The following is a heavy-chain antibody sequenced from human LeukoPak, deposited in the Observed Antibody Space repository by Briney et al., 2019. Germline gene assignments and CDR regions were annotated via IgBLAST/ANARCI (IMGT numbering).Heavy chain of an antibody. CDR2: IYYSGST. CDR1: GGSISSYY. V-gene: IGHV4-59*01. D-gene: IGHD3-3*01. Sequence: PSETLSLTCTVSGGSISSYYWSWIRQPPGKGLEWIGYIYYSGSTNYNPSLKSRVTISVDTSKNQFSLKLSSVTAADTAAYYSARAGYYDFWSGYWFDPWGQGTLVTVSS. CDR3: ARAGYYDFWSGYWFDP. J-gene: IGHJ5*02.